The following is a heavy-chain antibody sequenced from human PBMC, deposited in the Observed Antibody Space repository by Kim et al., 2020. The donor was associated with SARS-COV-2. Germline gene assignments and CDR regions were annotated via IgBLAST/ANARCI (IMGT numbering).Heavy chain of an antibody. D-gene: IGHD3-22*01. J-gene: IGHJ4*02. CDR3: AKESRITMIVVVPLFDY. CDR1: GFTFSSYG. CDR2: ISYDGSNK. Sequence: GGSLRLSCAASGFTFSSYGMHWVRQAPGKGLEWVAVISYDGSNKYYADSVKGRFTISRDNSKNTLYLQMNSLRAEDTAVYYCAKESRITMIVVVPLFDYWGQGTLVTVSS. V-gene: IGHV3-30*18.